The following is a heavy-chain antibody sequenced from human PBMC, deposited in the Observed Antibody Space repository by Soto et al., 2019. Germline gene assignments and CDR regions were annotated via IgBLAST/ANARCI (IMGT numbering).Heavy chain of an antibody. Sequence: SETLSLTCAVSGGSISSGGYSWSWIRQPPGKGLEWIGYIYHSGSTYYNPSLKSRVTISVDRSKNQFSLKLSSVTAADTAVYYCARAPHQVLLWFGELSYWFDPWGQGTLVTVSS. D-gene: IGHD3-10*01. CDR1: GGSISSGGYS. J-gene: IGHJ5*02. V-gene: IGHV4-30-2*01. CDR2: IYHSGST. CDR3: ARAPHQVLLWFGELSYWFDP.